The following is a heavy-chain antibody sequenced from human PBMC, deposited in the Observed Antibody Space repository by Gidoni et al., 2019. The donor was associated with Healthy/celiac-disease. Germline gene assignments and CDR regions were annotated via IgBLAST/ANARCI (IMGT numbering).Heavy chain of an antibody. Sequence: QVQLQESGPGLVKPSVTLSLTCTFSGGPISSYSWSWIRQPPGQGLELLGCIYYSGSPNNNPSLKSRVTISVDTSKNQFSLKLSSVTAADTAVYYCARSYIQRGGFGEFLDAFDIWGQGTMVTVSS. CDR1: GGPISSYS. CDR3: ARSYIQRGGFGEFLDAFDI. CDR2: IYYSGSP. J-gene: IGHJ3*02. V-gene: IGHV4-59*01. D-gene: IGHD3-10*01.